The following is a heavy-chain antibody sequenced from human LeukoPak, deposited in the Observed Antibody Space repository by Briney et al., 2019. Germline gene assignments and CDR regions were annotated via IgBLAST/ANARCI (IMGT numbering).Heavy chain of an antibody. CDR2: INHSGST. CDR1: GGSFSGYY. CDR3: ARGVFVVVPAHTRADYFDY. D-gene: IGHD2-2*01. V-gene: IGHV4-34*01. Sequence: SETLSLTCAVYGGSFSGYYWSWIRQPPGKGLEWIGEINHSGSTNYNPSLKSRVTISVDTSKNQFSLKLSSVTAADAAVYYCARGVFVVVPAHTRADYFDYWGQGTLVTVSS. J-gene: IGHJ4*02.